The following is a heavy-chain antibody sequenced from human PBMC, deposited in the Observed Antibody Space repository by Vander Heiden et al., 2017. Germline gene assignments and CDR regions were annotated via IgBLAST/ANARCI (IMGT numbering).Heavy chain of an antibody. CDR2: INPNSGGT. D-gene: IGHD6-6*01. CDR1: GYTFTGYY. CDR3: ARVLGLYYYFYGMDV. V-gene: IGHV1-2*02. J-gene: IGHJ6*02. Sequence: QVQLVQSGAEVKKPGASVKVSCQASGYTFTGYYMHWVRQAPGQGLEWMGWINPNSGGTSYAQKFQGRVTMTRDTSISTAYMELSRLRSDDTAVYYCARVLGLYYYFYGMDVWGQGTTVTVSS.